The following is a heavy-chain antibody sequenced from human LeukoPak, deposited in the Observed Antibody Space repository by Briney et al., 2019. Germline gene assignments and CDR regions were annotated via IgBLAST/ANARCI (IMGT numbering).Heavy chain of an antibody. V-gene: IGHV4-38-2*02. CDR1: GYSISSGFY. CDR3: ARGIYESSGYSPFDY. D-gene: IGHD3-22*01. CDR2: IYHSGSA. J-gene: IGHJ4*02. Sequence: SETLSLTCTVSGYSISSGFYWGWIRQPPGKGLEWIGTIYHSGSAYYSPSLKSRVTISVDTSKNQFSLKLSSVTAADTAVYYCARGIYESSGYSPFDYWGPGTLVAVSS.